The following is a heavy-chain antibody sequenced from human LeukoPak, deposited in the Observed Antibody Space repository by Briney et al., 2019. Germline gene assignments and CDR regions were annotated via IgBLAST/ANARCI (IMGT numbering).Heavy chain of an antibody. Sequence: ASVKVSCKASGGTFSSYAICWVRQAPGQGLEWMGWIYPYSGDTNYAQNFQGRVTMTRDTSISTAYMELSSLKSDDTAVYYCARDRNSGSSLDIWGQGTMLTVSS. CDR1: GGTFSSYA. CDR3: ARDRNSGSSLDI. J-gene: IGHJ3*02. D-gene: IGHD6-6*01. V-gene: IGHV1-2*02. CDR2: IYPYSGDT.